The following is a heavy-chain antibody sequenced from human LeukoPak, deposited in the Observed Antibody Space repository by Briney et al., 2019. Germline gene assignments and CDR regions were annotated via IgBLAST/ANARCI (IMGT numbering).Heavy chain of an antibody. CDR2: INPRTGGT. D-gene: IGHD2-21*01. CDR3: ARVFRFNGVLGS. J-gene: IGHJ5*02. Sequence: ASVKVSCKTSGYTFINYDVIWVRQAPGQRLQWMGVINPRTGGTFFAPNFQGRISMASNTSTNTAYMSLDSLTSDDTAVYFCARVFRFNGVLGSWGQGTLVTVSS. V-gene: IGHV1-8*01. CDR1: GYTFINYD.